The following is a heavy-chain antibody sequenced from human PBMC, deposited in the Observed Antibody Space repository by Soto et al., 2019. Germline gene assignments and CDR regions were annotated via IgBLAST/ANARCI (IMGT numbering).Heavy chain of an antibody. CDR1: GFTFSSYW. D-gene: IGHD3-16*01. J-gene: IGHJ4*02. Sequence: EVQLVESGGGLVQPGGSLRLSCAASGFTFSSYWMRWVRQAPGKGLVWVSRINIDGSSTNYADSVKGRFTISRDNAKNTLYLQMNSLRAEHTAVYYCARGGRGGFDYWGQGTLVTVSS. CDR2: INIDGSST. V-gene: IGHV3-74*01. CDR3: ARGGRGGFDY.